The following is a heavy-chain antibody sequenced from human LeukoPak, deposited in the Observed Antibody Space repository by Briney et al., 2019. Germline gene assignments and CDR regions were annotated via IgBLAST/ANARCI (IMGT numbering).Heavy chain of an antibody. CDR2: INPSGGST. Sequence: ASVKVSCKASGYTFTSYYMHWVRQAPGQGLEWMGIINPSGGSTSYAQKFQGRVTMTTDTSTSTAYMELRSLRSDDTAVYYCARVGIAAMVSYYYYMDVWGKGTTVTVSS. CDR1: GYTFTSYY. D-gene: IGHD5-18*01. CDR3: ARVGIAAMVSYYYYMDV. J-gene: IGHJ6*03. V-gene: IGHV1-46*01.